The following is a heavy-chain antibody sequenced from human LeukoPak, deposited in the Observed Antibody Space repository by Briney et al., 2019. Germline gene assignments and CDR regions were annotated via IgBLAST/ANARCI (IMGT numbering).Heavy chain of an antibody. CDR2: INPNSGGT. V-gene: IGHV1-2*04. Sequence: ASVKVSCKASGYTFTGYYMHWVRQAPGQGLEWMAWINPNSGGTNYAQKFQGWVTMTRDTSISTAYMELSRLRSDDTAVYYCARDLAAAAGYYYYYGMDVWGQGTTVTVSS. J-gene: IGHJ6*02. CDR3: ARDLAAAAGYYYYYGMDV. D-gene: IGHD6-13*01. CDR1: GYTFTGYY.